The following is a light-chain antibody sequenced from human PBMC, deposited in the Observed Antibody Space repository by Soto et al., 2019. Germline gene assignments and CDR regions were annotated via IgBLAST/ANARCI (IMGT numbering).Light chain of an antibody. CDR3: QQRSNWPGT. V-gene: IGKV3-11*01. CDR2: NAS. Sequence: EIVLTQSPGTLSLSPGERATLSCRASQSVSSYLAWYQQKPGQAPRLLIYNASNRATGIPARFSGSGSGTDFSLTISSLEPEDFAAYYCQQRSNWPGTFGQGTKVDIK. J-gene: IGKJ1*01. CDR1: QSVSSY.